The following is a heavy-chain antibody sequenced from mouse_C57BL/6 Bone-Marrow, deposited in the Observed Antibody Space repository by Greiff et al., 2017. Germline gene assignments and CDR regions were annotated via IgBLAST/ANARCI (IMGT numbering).Heavy chain of an antibody. CDR1: GYTFTSYG. V-gene: IGHV1-59*01. CDR3: ARSGFAY. J-gene: IGHJ3*01. CDR2: IDPSDSYT. Sequence: QVQLQQSGAELVRPGTSVKLSCTASGYTFTSYGMHWVKQTPGQGLEWIGVIDPSDSYTNYNQKFKGKATLTVDTSSSTAYMQLSSLASEDSAVYYCARSGFAYWGQGTLVTVSA.